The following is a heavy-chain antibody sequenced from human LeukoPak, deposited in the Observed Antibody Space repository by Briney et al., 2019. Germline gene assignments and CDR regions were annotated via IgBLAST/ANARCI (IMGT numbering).Heavy chain of an antibody. J-gene: IGHJ4*02. CDR3: ARLSLTPGVDY. CDR2: IYYSGTT. Sequence: SETLSLTCTVSGGSISSSSYYWGWIRQPPGKGLEWIGSIYYSGTTYYNPSLKSRVSISVDTSKNHFSLKLSSVTAADTAVYFCARLSLTPGVDYRGQGTLVTVSS. V-gene: IGHV4-39*02. CDR1: GGSISSSSYY. D-gene: IGHD4-17*01.